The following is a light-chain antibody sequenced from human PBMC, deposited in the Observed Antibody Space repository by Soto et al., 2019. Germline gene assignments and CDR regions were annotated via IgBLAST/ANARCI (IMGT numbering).Light chain of an antibody. V-gene: IGLV2-14*01. CDR3: SSYTSSSTLYV. J-gene: IGLJ1*01. CDR1: ISDVGGYNY. Sequence: QSVLTQPASVSGSPGQSITISCTGTISDVGGYNYVSWYQQHPGKAPKLMIYEVSNRPSGVSNRFSGSKSGNKASLTISGLQAEDEADYYCSSYTSSSTLYVFGTGTKVTV. CDR2: EVS.